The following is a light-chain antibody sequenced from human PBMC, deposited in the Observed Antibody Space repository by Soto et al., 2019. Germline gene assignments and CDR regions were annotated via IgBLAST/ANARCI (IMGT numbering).Light chain of an antibody. CDR1: ASDVGAYDS. CDR2: EVT. Sequence: QSVLAQPASVSGSPGQSITISCTGTASDVGAYDSVSWYQQYPGKAPKLIIYEVTGRPSGVSTRFSGSKSGNTASLTFSGLQADDEAHYYCTSYTSSRSYVFGTGTKVTV. CDR3: TSYTSSRSYV. V-gene: IGLV2-14*01. J-gene: IGLJ1*01.